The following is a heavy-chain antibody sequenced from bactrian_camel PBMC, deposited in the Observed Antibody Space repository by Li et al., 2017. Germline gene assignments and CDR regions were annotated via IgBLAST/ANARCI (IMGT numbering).Heavy chain of an antibody. V-gene: IGHV3S61*01. Sequence: QVQLVESGGGSVQAGGSLRLSCTASGYTYSLMGWFRQGPGKEREGVAGNCHGPGTSHYADSVKGRFTISRDNAENTLTLQMSNLKSEDTAMYYCAAGSLCTALSGQNWGQGTQVTVS. J-gene: IGHJ4*01. D-gene: IGHD3*01. CDR3: AAGSLCTALSGQN. CDR2: NCHGPGTS. CDR1: GYTYSL.